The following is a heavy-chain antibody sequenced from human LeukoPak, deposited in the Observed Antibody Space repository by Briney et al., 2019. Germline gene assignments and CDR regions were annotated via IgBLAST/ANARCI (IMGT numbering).Heavy chain of an antibody. J-gene: IGHJ4*02. Sequence: GGSLRLSCAASGFTFSSYAMSWVRQAPGKGLEWVSAISGSGGGTYYADSVKGRFTISRDNSKNTLYLQMNSLRAEDTAVYYCAKDVVPVGGSYYYYWGQGTLVTVSS. CDR1: GFTFSSYA. D-gene: IGHD1-26*01. CDR3: AKDVVPVGGSYYYY. V-gene: IGHV3-23*01. CDR2: ISGSGGGT.